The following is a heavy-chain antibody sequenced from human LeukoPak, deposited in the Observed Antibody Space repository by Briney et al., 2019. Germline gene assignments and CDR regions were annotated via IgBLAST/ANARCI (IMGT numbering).Heavy chain of an antibody. Sequence: GALRLSCAASGFTFGSYEMNWGRQALGKGLEWSSYISSGGDTTYYADPVKGRFTISRDNAKNSLYLRMDGLRAEDTAIYYCAKTGYFNYYGMDVWGQGTTVTVSS. D-gene: IGHD5-12*01. CDR1: GFTFGSYE. J-gene: IGHJ6*02. CDR2: ISSGGDTT. CDR3: AKTGYFNYYGMDV. V-gene: IGHV3-48*03.